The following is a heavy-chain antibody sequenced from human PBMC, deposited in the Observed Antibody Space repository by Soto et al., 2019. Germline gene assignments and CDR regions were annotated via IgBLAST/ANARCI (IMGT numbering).Heavy chain of an antibody. CDR3: TTDSGYYDSSGLSYQH. CDR2: IKSKTDGGTT. V-gene: IGHV3-15*01. D-gene: IGHD3-22*01. Sequence: PGGSLRLSCAASGFTFSNAWTSWVRQAPGKGLEWVGRIKSKTDGGTTDYAAPVKGRFTISRDDSKNTLYLQMNSLKTEDTAVYYCTTDSGYYDSSGLSYQHWGQGTLVTVSS. J-gene: IGHJ1*01. CDR1: GFTFSNAW.